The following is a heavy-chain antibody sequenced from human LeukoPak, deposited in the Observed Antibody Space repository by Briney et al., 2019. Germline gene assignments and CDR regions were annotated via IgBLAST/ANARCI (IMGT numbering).Heavy chain of an antibody. D-gene: IGHD6-13*01. Sequence: SETLSLTCTVSGGSISSYYWSWIRQPPGKGLGWIGYIYYSGSTNYNPSLKSRVTISVDTPKNQFSLKLSSVTAADTAVYYCARLAAAAGAEYFQHWGQGTLVTVSS. CDR3: ARLAAAAGAEYFQH. J-gene: IGHJ1*01. CDR1: GGSISSYY. CDR2: IYYSGST. V-gene: IGHV4-59*01.